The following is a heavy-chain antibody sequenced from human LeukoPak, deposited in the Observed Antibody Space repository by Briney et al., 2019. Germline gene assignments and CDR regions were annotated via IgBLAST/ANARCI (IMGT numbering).Heavy chain of an antibody. V-gene: IGHV4-39*01. D-gene: IGHD5-24*01. J-gene: IGHJ4*02. CDR1: GGSISNDFYY. CDR3: ARRVGTQRWLQPYYFDY. Sequence: KASETLSLTCTVSGGSISNDFYYWGWIRQPPGKGLEWIGSIYYTGSSHYNPSLKSRVTISVDTSKNQFSLRLSSVTAADTAVYYCARRVGTQRWLQPYYFDYWGQGTLVTVSS. CDR2: IYYTGSS.